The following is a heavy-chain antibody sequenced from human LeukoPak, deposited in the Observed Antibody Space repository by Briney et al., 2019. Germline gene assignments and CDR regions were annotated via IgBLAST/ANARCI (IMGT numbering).Heavy chain of an antibody. J-gene: IGHJ4*02. Sequence: ASVTVSCKASGYTFTSYYMHWVRQAPGQGREWMGIINPSGGSTSYAQKFQGRVTMTRDTSTSTVYMELSSLRSEDTAVYYCARVSGGIQLPDYWGQGTLVTVSS. D-gene: IGHD5-18*01. CDR2: INPSGGST. V-gene: IGHV1-46*01. CDR1: GYTFTSYY. CDR3: ARVSGGIQLPDY.